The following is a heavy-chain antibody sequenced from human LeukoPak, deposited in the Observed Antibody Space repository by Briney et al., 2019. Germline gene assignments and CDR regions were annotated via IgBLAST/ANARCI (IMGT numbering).Heavy chain of an antibody. V-gene: IGHV3-66*01. CDR3: ERDLNTARFDY. D-gene: IGHD5-18*01. CDR1: GFTISSNY. CDR2: IYGGGSP. Sequence: TGGSLRLSCAASGFTISSNYMNWVRQAPGKGLEWVSAIYGGGSPYYADSVKGRFTISRDNSKNTLYLQMNSLRAEDTAVYYCERDLNTARFDYWGQGTLVTVSS. J-gene: IGHJ4*02.